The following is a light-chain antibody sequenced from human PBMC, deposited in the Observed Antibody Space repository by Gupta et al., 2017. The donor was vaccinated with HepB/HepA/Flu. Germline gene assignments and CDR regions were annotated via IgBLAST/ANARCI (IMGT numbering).Light chain of an antibody. Sequence: THLTQPPSALSASVGDRVSISCRASQDIGDDLAWYQHAPGKTPKLLIYGASTLQGDVPSRFSGGGSCTEFTLTITGLQPEDFTTYYCLQDYSYPLTFGGGTKIEIK. J-gene: IGKJ4*01. V-gene: IGKV1-6*02. CDR3: LQDYSYPLT. CDR2: GAS. CDR1: QDIGDD.